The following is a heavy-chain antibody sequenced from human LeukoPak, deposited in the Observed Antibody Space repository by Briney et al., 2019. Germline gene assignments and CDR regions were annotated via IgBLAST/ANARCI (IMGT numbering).Heavy chain of an antibody. V-gene: IGHV1-69*04. CDR1: GGTFSSYA. CDR3: ARDSGSITIFGVVMYPFDY. J-gene: IGHJ4*02. CDR2: IIPILGIA. D-gene: IGHD3-3*01. Sequence: GASVKVSYKASGGTFSSYAISWVRQAPGQGLEWMGRIIPILGIANYAQKFQGRVTITADKSTSTAYMELSSLRSEDTAVYYCARDSGSITIFGVVMYPFDYWGQGTLVTVSS.